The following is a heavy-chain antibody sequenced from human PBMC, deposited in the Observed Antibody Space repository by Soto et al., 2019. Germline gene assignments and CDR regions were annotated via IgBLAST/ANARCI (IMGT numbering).Heavy chain of an antibody. CDR1: GFTFSSYA. Sequence: PGGSLRLSCAASGFTFSSYAMSWVRQAPGKGLEWVSAISGSGGNTYYAESVKGRFTISRDNSKNTLYLQMNSLRAEDTAVYYCAKDDKYCSGGSCYSPAWGQGTLVTVSS. J-gene: IGHJ5*02. CDR2: ISGSGGNT. CDR3: AKDDKYCSGGSCYSPA. D-gene: IGHD2-15*01. V-gene: IGHV3-23*01.